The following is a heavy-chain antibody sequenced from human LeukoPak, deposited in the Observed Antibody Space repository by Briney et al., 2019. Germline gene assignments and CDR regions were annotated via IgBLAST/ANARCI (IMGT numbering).Heavy chain of an antibody. D-gene: IGHD6-19*01. CDR2: ISDSGAYT. V-gene: IGHV3-23*01. CDR1: GFTFSSCA. CDR3: VAGNGWLGDY. J-gene: IGHJ4*02. Sequence: GGSLRLSCAASGFTFSSCAMSWVRQAPGKGLEWVSAISDSGAYTYYADSVKGRFTISRDNGKNLLYLQMNSLRAEDTAVYYCVAGNGWLGDYWGQGNLVTVSS.